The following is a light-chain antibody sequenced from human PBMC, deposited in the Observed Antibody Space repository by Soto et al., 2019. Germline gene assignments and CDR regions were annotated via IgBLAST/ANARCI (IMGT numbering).Light chain of an antibody. V-gene: IGLV4-69*01. J-gene: IGLJ2*01. CDR1: SGHSSYA. CDR2: LNSDGSH. CDR3: QTWGTGIVV. Sequence: LVLTQSPSASASLGASVKLTCTLRSGHSSYAIAWHQQQPEKGPRYLMKLNSDGSHSKGDGIPDRFSGSSSGAERYLTISSLQSEDEADYYCQTWGTGIVVFGGGTKVTVL.